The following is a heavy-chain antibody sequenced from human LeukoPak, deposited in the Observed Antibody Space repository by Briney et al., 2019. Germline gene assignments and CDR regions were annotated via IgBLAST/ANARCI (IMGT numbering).Heavy chain of an antibody. J-gene: IGHJ4*02. CDR1: GFTFSSYW. D-gene: IGHD4-17*01. V-gene: IGHV3-7*03. Sequence: SGGSLRLSCAASGFTFSSYWMSWVRQAPGKGLEWVANIKQDGSEKYYVDSVKGRFTISRDNAKNSLYLQLNSLRAEDTAVYYCARDHMTTVTENDYWGQGTLVTVSS. CDR3: ARDHMTTVTENDY. CDR2: IKQDGSEK.